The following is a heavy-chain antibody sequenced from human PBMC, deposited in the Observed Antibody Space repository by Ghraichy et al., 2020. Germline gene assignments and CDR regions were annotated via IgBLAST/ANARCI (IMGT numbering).Heavy chain of an antibody. CDR2: INRDGRST. V-gene: IGHV3-74*01. CDR3: ARDPYCTSANCYTGAWFDS. D-gene: IGHD2-2*02. Sequence: GGSLRLSCAASGFTFNNYWMHWVRQVPREGLVWVSSINRDGRSTDYADSVKGRFTVSRDNAKNTLYLQMNSLRAEDTAVYYCARDPYCTSANCYTGAWFDSWGQGTLVTVSS. CDR1: GFTFNNYW. J-gene: IGHJ5*01.